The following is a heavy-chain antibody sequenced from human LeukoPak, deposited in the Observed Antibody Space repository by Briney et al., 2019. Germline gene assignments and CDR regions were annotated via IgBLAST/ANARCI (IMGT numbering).Heavy chain of an antibody. CDR2: ISYSGST. CDR3: ARRRTGYLSYYFDS. J-gene: IGHJ4*02. CDR1: GHSFSRDDFY. Sequence: SQTLSLTCTVSGHSFSRDDFYWSWIRQPPGKGLEWLGYISYSGSTFYNPSLKSRVTISVDTSKNQFSLKLFSVTAADTAVYYCARRRTGYLSYYFDSWGQGVLVTVSS. V-gene: IGHV4-30-4*01. D-gene: IGHD3-9*01.